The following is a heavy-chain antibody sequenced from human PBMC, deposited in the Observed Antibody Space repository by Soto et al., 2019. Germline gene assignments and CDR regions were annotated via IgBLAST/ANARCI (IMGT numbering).Heavy chain of an antibody. CDR1: GYTFTSYG. D-gene: IGHD3-9*01. Sequence: ASVKVSCKASGYTFTSYGISWVRQAPGQGLEWMGWISAYNGNTNYAQKLQGRVTMTTDTSTSTAYMELRSLRSDDTAVYYCARDPHGGYYDILTGRMDVWGQGTTVTVSS. CDR3: ARDPHGGYYDILTGRMDV. CDR2: ISAYNGNT. V-gene: IGHV1-18*01. J-gene: IGHJ6*02.